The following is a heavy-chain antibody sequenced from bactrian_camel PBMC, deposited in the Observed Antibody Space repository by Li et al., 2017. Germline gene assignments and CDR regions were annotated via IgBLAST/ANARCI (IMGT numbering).Heavy chain of an antibody. Sequence: HVQLVESGGGTVQAGESLRLSCAASGYRYASYCMGWFRQAPGKEREGVAAISSDGIPTYEDSVRGRFTISKDNTKNTLYLQMNSLKPEDTAMYYCAADFLQYCRGGRLNYWGQGTQVTVS. CDR1: GYRYASYC. CDR3: AADFLQYCRGGRLNY. CDR2: ISSDGIP. V-gene: IGHV3S55*01. J-gene: IGHJ4*01. D-gene: IGHD7*01.